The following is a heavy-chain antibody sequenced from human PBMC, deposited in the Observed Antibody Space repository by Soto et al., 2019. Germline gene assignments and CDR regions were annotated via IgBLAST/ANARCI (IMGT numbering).Heavy chain of an antibody. Sequence: GGSLRLSCAASGFTVSSNYMSWVRQAPGKGLEWVSLIYSGGSTYYADSVKGRFTISRDNSKNTLYLQMNSLRAEDTAVYYCARGGDVAMVRGVIGLDYWGQGTLVTVSS. CDR1: GFTVSSNY. D-gene: IGHD3-10*01. CDR3: ARGGDVAMVRGVIGLDY. CDR2: IYSGGST. J-gene: IGHJ4*02. V-gene: IGHV3-66*01.